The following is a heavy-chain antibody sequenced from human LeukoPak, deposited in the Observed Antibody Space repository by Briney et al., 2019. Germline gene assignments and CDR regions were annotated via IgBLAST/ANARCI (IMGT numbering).Heavy chain of an antibody. V-gene: IGHV3-20*04. CDR3: ARARGSGGSGSYSFFDY. CDR1: GFTFDDYG. J-gene: IGHJ4*02. Sequence: PGGSLRLSCAASGFTFDDYGMSWVRQAPGKGLEWVSGINWNGGSTGYADSVKGRFTISRDNAKNSLYLQMNSLRAEDTALYYCARARGSGGSGSYSFFDYWGQGTLVTVSS. CDR2: INWNGGST. D-gene: IGHD3-10*01.